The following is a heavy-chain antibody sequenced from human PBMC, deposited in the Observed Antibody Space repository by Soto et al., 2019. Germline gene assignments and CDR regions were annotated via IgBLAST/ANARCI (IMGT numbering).Heavy chain of an antibody. V-gene: IGHV1-3*01. CDR3: ARDILSVGPLANDAFEV. Sequence: QVQLVQSGAEVRKPGASVNISCRASGFSFSDNLINWLRQAPDQILKRMGWINPAKGNTSYSQTFQGRVTISRHATASIAYVEVSDMTSEDTAVYSCARDILSVGPLANDAFEVWGQGTMVNVSS. J-gene: IGHJ3*01. CDR2: INPAKGNT. CDR1: GFSFSDNL. D-gene: IGHD2-8*02.